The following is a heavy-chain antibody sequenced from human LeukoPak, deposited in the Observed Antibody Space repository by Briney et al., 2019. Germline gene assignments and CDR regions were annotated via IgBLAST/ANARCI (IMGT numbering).Heavy chain of an antibody. D-gene: IGHD1-26*01. Sequence: ASVKVSCKASGYTFTDYYIHWVRPAPGQGLECMGWINYNSGDTNYAQKFQGRVTMTRDTSISTAYMEVSRLRSDDTAVYYCARSREHTFDIWGQGTMVTVSS. V-gene: IGHV1-2*02. CDR1: GYTFTDYY. CDR3: ARSREHTFDI. CDR2: INYNSGDT. J-gene: IGHJ3*02.